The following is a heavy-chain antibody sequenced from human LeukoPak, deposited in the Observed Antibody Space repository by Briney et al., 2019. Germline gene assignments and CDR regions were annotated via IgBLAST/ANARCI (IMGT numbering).Heavy chain of an antibody. Sequence: PSETLSLTCAVYGGSFSGYYWSWIRQPPGKGLEWIGEINHSGSTNYNPSLKSRVTISVDTSKNQFSLKLSSVTAADTAVYYCARHASRWYQTSYYFDYWGQGTLVTVSS. D-gene: IGHD2-15*01. CDR1: GGSFSGYY. CDR3: ARHASRWYQTSYYFDY. CDR2: INHSGST. V-gene: IGHV4-34*01. J-gene: IGHJ4*02.